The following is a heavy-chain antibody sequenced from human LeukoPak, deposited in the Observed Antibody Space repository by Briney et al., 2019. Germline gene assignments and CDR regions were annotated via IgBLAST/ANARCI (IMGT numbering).Heavy chain of an antibody. CDR1: GYTFTGYY. CDR3: ARDEAPGYCSGGSCYSYYYYGMDV. V-gene: IGHV1-2*06. J-gene: IGHJ6*02. CDR2: INPNSGGT. Sequence: GASVKVSCKASGYTFTGYYMHWVRQAPGQGLEWMGRINPNSGGTNYAQKFQGRVTMTRDTSISTAYMELSRLRSDDTAVYYCARDEAPGYCSGGSCYSYYYYGMDVWGQGTTVTVSS. D-gene: IGHD2-15*01.